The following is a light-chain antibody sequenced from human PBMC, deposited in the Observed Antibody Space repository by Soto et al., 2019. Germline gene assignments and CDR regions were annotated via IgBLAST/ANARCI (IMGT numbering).Light chain of an antibody. CDR2: GAS. J-gene: IGKJ1*01. Sequence: EIVLTQSPGALSLSPGERATLSCRTSQSVSTNYLAWYQEKPGQAPRLLIYGASSRATGIPDRFSGSGSGTNFTLTISRREPEDFAVYYCHHYDSSPPTWTFGQGTKVEIK. CDR1: QSVSTNY. CDR3: HHYDSSPPTWT. V-gene: IGKV3-20*01.